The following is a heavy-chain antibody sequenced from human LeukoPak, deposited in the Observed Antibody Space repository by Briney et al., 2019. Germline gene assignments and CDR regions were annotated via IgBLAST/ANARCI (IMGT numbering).Heavy chain of an antibody. CDR2: INWYGGST. V-gene: IGHV3-20*04. CDR1: GFTFDDYG. J-gene: IGHJ6*03. Sequence: SGGSLRLSCAASGFTFDDYGMSWVRQAPGKGLECVSGINWYGGSTGYADSVKGRFTISRDNAKNSLYLQMNSLRAEDTALYYCARVPDCSSTSCRYYYYYYYYMDVWGKGTTVTVSS. D-gene: IGHD2-2*01. CDR3: ARVPDCSSTSCRYYYYYYYYMDV.